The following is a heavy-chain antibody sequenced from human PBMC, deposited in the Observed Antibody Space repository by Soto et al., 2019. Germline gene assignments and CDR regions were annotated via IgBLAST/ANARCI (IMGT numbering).Heavy chain of an antibody. D-gene: IGHD3-22*01. J-gene: IGHJ4*02. CDR3: AKDKEAYYDSSGYSDY. CDR1: GFTFSSYG. Sequence: GGSLRLSCAASGFTFSSYGMHWVRQAPGKGLEWVAVISYDGSNKYYADSVKGRFTISRDNSKNTLYLQMNSLRAEDTAVFYCAKDKEAYYDSSGYSDYWGQGTLVTVSS. V-gene: IGHV3-30*18. CDR2: ISYDGSNK.